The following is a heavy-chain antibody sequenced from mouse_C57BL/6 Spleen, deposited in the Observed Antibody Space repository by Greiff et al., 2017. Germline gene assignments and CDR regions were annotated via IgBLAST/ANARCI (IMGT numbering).Heavy chain of an antibody. Sequence: DVKLVESGGGLVQPGESLKLSCESNEYEFPSHDMSWVRKTPEKRLELVAAMNSDGGSTYYPDTMGRRFIISRDNTKKTLYLQMSSLRSEDTALYYCARQDLLGYFDVWGTGTTVTVSS. CDR2: MNSDGGST. CDR3: ARQDLLGYFDV. J-gene: IGHJ1*03. CDR1: EYEFPSHD. D-gene: IGHD2-1*01. V-gene: IGHV5-2*01.